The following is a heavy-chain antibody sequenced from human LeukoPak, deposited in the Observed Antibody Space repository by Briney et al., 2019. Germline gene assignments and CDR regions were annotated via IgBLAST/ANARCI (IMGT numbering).Heavy chain of an antibody. D-gene: IGHD4-17*01. CDR1: GYSISSGYY. CDR3: ARVVGGDYGDSYAFDI. V-gene: IGHV4-38-2*02. CDR2: IYHSGST. J-gene: IGHJ3*02. Sequence: PSETLSLTCTVSGYSISSGYYWGWIRQPPGKGLEWIGSIYHSGSTYYNPSLKSRVTISVDTSKNQFSLKLSSVTAADTAVYYCARVVGGDYGDSYAFDIWGQGTMVTVSS.